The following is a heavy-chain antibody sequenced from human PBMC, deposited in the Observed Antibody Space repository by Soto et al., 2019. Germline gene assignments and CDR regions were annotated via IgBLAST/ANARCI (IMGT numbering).Heavy chain of an antibody. CDR3: GRVYGGNSYYYYYYGMDV. J-gene: IGHJ6*02. CDR1: GGTFSSYA. Sequence: GPPVKVSCKASGGTFSSYAISWVRQAPGQGLEWMGGIIPIFGTANYAQKFQGRVTITADESTSTAYMELSSLRSEDTAVYYCGRVYGGNSYYYYYYGMDVWGQGTTVTVSS. V-gene: IGHV1-69*13. CDR2: IIPIFGTA. D-gene: IGHD4-17*01.